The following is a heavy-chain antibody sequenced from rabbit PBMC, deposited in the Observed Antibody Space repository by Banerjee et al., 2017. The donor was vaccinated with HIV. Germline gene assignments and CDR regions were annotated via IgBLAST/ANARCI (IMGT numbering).Heavy chain of an antibody. D-gene: IGHD4-2*01. CDR1: GFSFSNKYV. V-gene: IGHV1S45*01. CDR2: FNTSSGTT. Sequence: QEQLEESGGALVKPEGSLTLTCTASGFSFSNKYVMCWVRQAPGKGLEWIACFNTSSGTTYFATRAKGRFTVAETASTTVPLQMTSLPAAATATYFCARADAAGAGSDLWGPGTLVTVS. J-gene: IGHJ4*01. CDR3: ARADAAGAGSDL.